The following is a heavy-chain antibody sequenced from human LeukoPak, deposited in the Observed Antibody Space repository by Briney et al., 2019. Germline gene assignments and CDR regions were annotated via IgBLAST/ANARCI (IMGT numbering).Heavy chain of an antibody. J-gene: IGHJ4*02. Sequence: GASVKVSCKASGYTFTGYYMHWVRQAPGQGLEWMGWINPNSGGTNYAQKFQGRVTMTRDTSISTAYMELSRLRSDDTAVYCCARLPDYGGPSLFDYWGQGTLVTVSS. V-gene: IGHV1-2*02. CDR1: GYTFTGYY. CDR3: ARLPDYGGPSLFDY. D-gene: IGHD4-23*01. CDR2: INPNSGGT.